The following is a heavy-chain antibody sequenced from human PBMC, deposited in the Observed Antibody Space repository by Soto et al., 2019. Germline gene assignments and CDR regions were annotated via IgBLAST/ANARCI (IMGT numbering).Heavy chain of an antibody. Sequence: PGESLKISCAASGFTFSSYTMHWVRQAPGKGLEWVAVISYDGSNKYYADSVKGRFTISRDNSKNTLYLQMNSLRAEGTAVYYCARDGRYCSGGSCYSSGAFDIWGQGTMVTVSS. CDR3: ARDGRYCSGGSCYSSGAFDI. CDR2: ISYDGSNK. V-gene: IGHV3-30-3*01. D-gene: IGHD2-15*01. J-gene: IGHJ3*02. CDR1: GFTFSSYT.